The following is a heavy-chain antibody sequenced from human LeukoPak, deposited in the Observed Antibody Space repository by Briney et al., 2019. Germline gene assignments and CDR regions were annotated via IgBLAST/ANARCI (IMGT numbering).Heavy chain of an antibody. D-gene: IGHD3-10*01. V-gene: IGHV4-39*01. Sequence: PSETLSLTCTVAGGSISSSSYYWGWIRQPPGKGLEWIGSIYYSGSTYYNPSLKSRVTISVDTSKNQFSLMLSSVTAADTAVYYCASLWFGELPYNWFDPWGQGTLVTVSS. CDR2: IYYSGST. CDR1: GGSISSSSYY. J-gene: IGHJ5*02. CDR3: ASLWFGELPYNWFDP.